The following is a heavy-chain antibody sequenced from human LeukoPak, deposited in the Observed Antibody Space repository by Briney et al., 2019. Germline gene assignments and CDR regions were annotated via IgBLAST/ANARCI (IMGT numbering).Heavy chain of an antibody. V-gene: IGHV1-18*01. CDR3: ARDFHNYYDSSGFDY. CDR1: GYTFTSYG. CDR2: ISAYNGNT. D-gene: IGHD3-22*01. J-gene: IGHJ4*02. Sequence: ASVKVSCKASGYTFTSYGISWVRQAPGQGLEWIGWISAYNGNTNYAQKLQGRVTMTTDTSTSTAYMELRSLRSDDTAVYYCARDFHNYYDSSGFDYWGQGTLVTVSS.